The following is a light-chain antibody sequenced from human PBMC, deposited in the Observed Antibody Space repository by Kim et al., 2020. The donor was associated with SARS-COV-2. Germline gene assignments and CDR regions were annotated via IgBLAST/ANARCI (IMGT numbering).Light chain of an antibody. CDR2: QDS. Sequence: SYELTQPPSVSVSPGQTASITCSGDKLGDKYACWYQQKPGQSPVLVIYQDSKRPSGIPERFSGSNSGNTATLNISGTQAMDEADYYCQAWDSSKGVFGGG. CDR1: KLGDKY. CDR3: QAWDSSKGV. V-gene: IGLV3-1*01. J-gene: IGLJ2*01.